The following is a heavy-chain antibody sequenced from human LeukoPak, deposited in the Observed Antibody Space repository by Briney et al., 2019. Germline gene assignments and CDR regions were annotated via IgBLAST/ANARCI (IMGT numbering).Heavy chain of an antibody. V-gene: IGHV2-70*04. D-gene: IGHD5-12*01. Sequence: SGPTLVHPTQPLTLTCTFSGFSLSTSGMRVSWIRQPPGKALEWLARIDWDDDKFYSTSLKTRLTISKDTSKNQVVLTMTNMDPVDTATYYCATLGYDFDYWGQGTLVTVSS. J-gene: IGHJ4*02. CDR1: GFSLSTSGMR. CDR3: ATLGYDFDY. CDR2: IDWDDDK.